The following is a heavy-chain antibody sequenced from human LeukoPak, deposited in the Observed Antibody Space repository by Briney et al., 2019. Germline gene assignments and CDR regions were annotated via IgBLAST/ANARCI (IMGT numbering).Heavy chain of an antibody. V-gene: IGHV3-74*01. CDR3: ARAPFYYYGSGTHDY. D-gene: IGHD3-10*01. Sequence: GGSLRLSCAASGFTLSSYWMHWVRQAPGKGLVWVSRINSDGSSTSHADSVKGRFTISRDNAKNTLYLQMNSLRAEDTAVYYCARAPFYYYGSGTHDYWGQGTLVTVSS. CDR2: INSDGSST. J-gene: IGHJ4*02. CDR1: GFTLSSYW.